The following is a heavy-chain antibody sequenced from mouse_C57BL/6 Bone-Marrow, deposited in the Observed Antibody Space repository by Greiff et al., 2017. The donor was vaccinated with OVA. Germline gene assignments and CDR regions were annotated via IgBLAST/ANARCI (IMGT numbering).Heavy chain of an antibody. CDR3: AIYYGSSWAWFAY. CDR1: GYAFSSYW. CDR2: IYPGDGDT. D-gene: IGHD1-1*01. Sequence: VQLQQSGAELVKPGASVKISCKASGYAFSSYWMNWVKQRPGKGLEWIGQIYPGDGDTNYNEKFKGKATFTADTSSNTAYMQLSSLTTEDSAIYYCAIYYGSSWAWFAYWGQGTLVTVSA. J-gene: IGHJ3*01. V-gene: IGHV1-80*01.